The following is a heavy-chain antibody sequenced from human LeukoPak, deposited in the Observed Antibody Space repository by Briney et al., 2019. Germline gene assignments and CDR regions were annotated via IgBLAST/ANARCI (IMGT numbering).Heavy chain of an antibody. V-gene: IGHV3-30*18. CDR3: AKRDWPENAFDV. Sequence: SGGSLRLSCAASGFTFSSYGMHWVRQAPGKGLEWVAVVSYDGSNKYYADSVKGRFTISRDNSKNTLSLQMNSLRTEDTAVYYCAKRDWPENAFDVWGQGTMVTVSS. CDR1: GFTFSSYG. J-gene: IGHJ3*01. D-gene: IGHD2-21*01. CDR2: VSYDGSNK.